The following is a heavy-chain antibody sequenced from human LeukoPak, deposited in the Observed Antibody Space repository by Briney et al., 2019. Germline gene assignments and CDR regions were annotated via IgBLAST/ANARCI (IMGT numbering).Heavy chain of an antibody. CDR1: GFIFSHFW. CDR2: IKEDGSQT. J-gene: IGHJ4*02. V-gene: IGHV3-7*01. CDR3: VRDPGWHAFDY. Sequence: GGSLRLSCAASGFIFSHFWMAWVRQAPGKGLEWVGRIKEDGSQTRYVDSVEGRFTISRDNARNSLSLQMDSLRTEDTALYYCVRDPGWHAFDYWGQGAPVTVSS. D-gene: IGHD6-19*01.